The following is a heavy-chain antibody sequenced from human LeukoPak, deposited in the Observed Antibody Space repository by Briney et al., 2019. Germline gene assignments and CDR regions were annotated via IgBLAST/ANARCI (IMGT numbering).Heavy chain of an antibody. CDR3: ARQLYCGGDCYSFDY. Sequence: PSETLSLTCTVSGGSISSYYWSWIRQPPGKGLEWIGSISYSGSTYYNPSLESRVTISVDTSKNQFSLKLSSVTAADTAVYYCARQLYCGGDCYSFDYWGQGTLVTVSS. CDR1: GGSISSYY. CDR2: ISYSGST. J-gene: IGHJ4*02. D-gene: IGHD2-21*02. V-gene: IGHV4-39*01.